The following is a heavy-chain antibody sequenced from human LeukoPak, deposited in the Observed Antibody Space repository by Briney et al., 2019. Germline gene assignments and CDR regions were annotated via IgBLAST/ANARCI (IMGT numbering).Heavy chain of an antibody. Sequence: GGSLRLSCAASGFTFSSYAMSWVRQAPGKGLEWVSATSGSGGSTYYADSVKGRFTISRDNSKNTLYLQMNSLRAEDTAVYYCAKVQVLRFLEWLPAPTDYYGMDVWGQGTMVTVSS. CDR1: GFTFSSYA. CDR3: AKVQVLRFLEWLPAPTDYYGMDV. D-gene: IGHD3-3*01. CDR2: TSGSGGST. J-gene: IGHJ6*02. V-gene: IGHV3-23*01.